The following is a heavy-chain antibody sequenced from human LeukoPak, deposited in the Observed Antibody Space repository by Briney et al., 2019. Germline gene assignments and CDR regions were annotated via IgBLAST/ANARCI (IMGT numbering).Heavy chain of an antibody. D-gene: IGHD2-15*01. J-gene: IGHJ4*02. V-gene: IGHV4-59*01. CDR2: LYYSGST. CDR1: GGSISSYY. CDR3: AREVGYCSGGSCYSYFDY. Sequence: AETLSLTSTVSGGSISSYYWSWIRQPPGKGLEWIGYLYYSGSTNYNASLTNRVTISVDTSKNQFSLKLSSVTAADTAVYYCAREVGYCSGGSCYSYFDYWGQGTLVTVSS.